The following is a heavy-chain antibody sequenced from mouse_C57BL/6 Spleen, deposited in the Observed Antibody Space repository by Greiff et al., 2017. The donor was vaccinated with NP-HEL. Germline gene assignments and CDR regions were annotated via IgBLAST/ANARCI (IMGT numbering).Heavy chain of an antibody. Sequence: EVKLVESGGGLVKPGGSLKLSCAASGFTFSDYGMHWVRQAPEKGLELVAYISSGSSTIYYADTVKGRFTISRDNAKNTLFLQMTSLRSEDTAMYYCARAEFPPGWYFDVWGTGTTVTVSS. J-gene: IGHJ1*03. CDR3: ARAEFPPGWYFDV. CDR1: GFTFSDYG. CDR2: ISSGSSTI. V-gene: IGHV5-17*01.